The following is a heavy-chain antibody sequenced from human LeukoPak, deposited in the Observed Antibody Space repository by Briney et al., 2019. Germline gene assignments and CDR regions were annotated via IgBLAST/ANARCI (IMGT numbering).Heavy chain of an antibody. Sequence: GGSLRLSCAVSGFIFDDYAMHWVRQAPGKGLEWVSGISWNSGSIGYADSVKGRFTISRDNAKNSLYLQMNSLRAEDTAVYYCARPDYGDFDAFDIWGQGTMVTVSS. CDR3: ARPDYGDFDAFDI. CDR2: ISWNSGSI. D-gene: IGHD4-17*01. V-gene: IGHV3-9*01. J-gene: IGHJ3*02. CDR1: GFIFDDYA.